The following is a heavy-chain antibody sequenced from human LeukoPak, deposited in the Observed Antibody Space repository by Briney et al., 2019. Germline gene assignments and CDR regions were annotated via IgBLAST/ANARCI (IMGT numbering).Heavy chain of an antibody. CDR2: IYHSGST. CDR3: ARCRSYCSSTSCHYIWFDP. J-gene: IGHJ5*02. CDR1: GGSISSSNW. Sequence: PSETLSLTCAVSGGSISSSNWWSWVRQPPGKGLEWIAEIYHSGSTNYNPSLKSRITISVDKSKNQFSLKLNSVTAADTAVYYCARCRSYCSSTSCHYIWFDPWGQGTLVTVSS. V-gene: IGHV4-4*02. D-gene: IGHD2-2*01.